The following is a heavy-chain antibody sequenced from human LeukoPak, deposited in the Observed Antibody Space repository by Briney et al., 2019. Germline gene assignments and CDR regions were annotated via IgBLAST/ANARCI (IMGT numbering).Heavy chain of an antibody. J-gene: IGHJ4*02. CDR3: AKGDSGSYSGLDY. D-gene: IGHD1-26*01. CDR2: IRYDGSNK. CDR1: GFTFSTYG. V-gene: IGHV3-30*02. Sequence: PGGSLRLSCAASGFTFSTYGMHWVRQAPGKGLEWVAFIRYDGSNKYYADSVKGRFTISRNNSKNTLYLQMNSLRAEDTAVYYCAKGDSGSYSGLDYWGQGTLVTVSS.